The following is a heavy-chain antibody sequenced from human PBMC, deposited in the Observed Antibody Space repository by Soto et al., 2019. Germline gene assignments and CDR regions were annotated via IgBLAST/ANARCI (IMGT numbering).Heavy chain of an antibody. CDR3: ARGEGYSSDPHWYFDL. V-gene: IGHV6-1*01. J-gene: IGHJ2*01. CDR1: GDSVSSNGAA. Sequence: SQTLSLTCAISGDSVSSNGAAWNWIRQSPSRGLEWLGRTYYRSRWYSDYAPSVKSRITVNPDTSQNQFSLQLSSVTPEDTAVYYCARGEGYSSDPHWYFDLWGRGTLVTVSS. CDR2: TYYRSRWYS. D-gene: IGHD6-19*01.